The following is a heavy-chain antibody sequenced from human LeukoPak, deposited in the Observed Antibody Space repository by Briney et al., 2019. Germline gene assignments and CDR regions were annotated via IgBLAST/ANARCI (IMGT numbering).Heavy chain of an antibody. Sequence: PGGSLRLSCAASGFTFSNYGMSWVRQAPGKGLEWVSAISGSGGTTYYVDSVKGRFTISRDNSKNTLYLQMDSLRAEDTAVYYCARVERYFDWLYGAFDIWGQGTMVTVSS. V-gene: IGHV3-23*01. J-gene: IGHJ3*02. CDR3: ARVERYFDWLYGAFDI. D-gene: IGHD3-9*01. CDR1: GFTFSNYG. CDR2: ISGSGGTT.